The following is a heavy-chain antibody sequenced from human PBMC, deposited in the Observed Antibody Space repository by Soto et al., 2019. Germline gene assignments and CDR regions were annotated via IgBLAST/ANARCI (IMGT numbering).Heavy chain of an antibody. J-gene: IGHJ6*02. CDR3: ARGQTYLGV. Sequence: QVQLVQSGAEVKKPGSSVKVSCKASRDTFSKYAFNWVRQAPGQGLEWMGWIIPIFDSRNYAEKFQGRVTMTADESTSTAYMELRSLRFEDTAVYYCARGQTYLGVWGEGTTVTVSS. D-gene: IGHD3-16*01. CDR2: IIPIFDSR. V-gene: IGHV1-69*01. CDR1: RDTFSKYA.